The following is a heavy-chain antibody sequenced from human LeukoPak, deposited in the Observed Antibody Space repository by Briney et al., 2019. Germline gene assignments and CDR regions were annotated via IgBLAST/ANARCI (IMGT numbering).Heavy chain of an antibody. CDR3: ARGVHGRSYYFDY. D-gene: IGHD6-6*01. Sequence: PSETLSLTCTVPGGSISSYYWSWIRQPPGKGLEWIGYIYYSGSTNYNPSLKSRVTISVDTSKNQFSLKLSSVTAADTAVYYCARGVHGRSYYFDYWGQGTLVTVSS. V-gene: IGHV4-59*01. J-gene: IGHJ4*02. CDR2: IYYSGST. CDR1: GGSISSYY.